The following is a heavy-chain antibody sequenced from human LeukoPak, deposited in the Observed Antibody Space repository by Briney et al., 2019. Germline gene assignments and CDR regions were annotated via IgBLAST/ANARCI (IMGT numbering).Heavy chain of an antibody. Sequence: GGSLRLSCAASGFTFSSYEMNWVRQAPGKGLEWVSYISSSGSTIYYADSVKGRFTISRDNAKNSLYLRMNSLRAEVTAVYYCARVGRTPPPWYFDLWGRGTLVTVSS. CDR2: ISSSGSTI. J-gene: IGHJ2*01. CDR1: GFTFSSYE. V-gene: IGHV3-48*03. CDR3: ARVGRTPPPWYFDL. D-gene: IGHD2-15*01.